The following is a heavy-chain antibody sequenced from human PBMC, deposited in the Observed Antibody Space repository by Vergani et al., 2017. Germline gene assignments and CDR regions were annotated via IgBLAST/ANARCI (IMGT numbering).Heavy chain of an antibody. CDR2: ISWDGGST. V-gene: IGHV3-43D*03. CDR1: GFTFDDYA. J-gene: IGHJ6*03. CDR3: AKDSSSWYRGGYYYYMDV. Sequence: EVQLVESGGVVVQPGGSLRLSCAASGFTFDDYAMHWVRQAPGKGLEWVSLISWDGGSTYYADSVKGRFTISRDNSKNSLYLQMNSLRAEDTDLYYCAKDSSSWYRGGYYYYMDVWGKGTTVTVSS. D-gene: IGHD6-13*01.